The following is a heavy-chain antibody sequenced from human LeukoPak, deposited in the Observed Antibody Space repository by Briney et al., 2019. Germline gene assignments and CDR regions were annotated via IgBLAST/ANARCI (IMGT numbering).Heavy chain of an antibody. CDR1: TFTGYGIY. V-gene: IGHV3-53*01. D-gene: IGHD1-1*01. CDR3: ARAHATVSEFASFAV. J-gene: IGHJ3*01. Sequence: GGYLRFYSAASTFTGYGIYRRRVRQAPGQGLEGVSVIYSGGSTYYADSVKGGLTISRDNAKNSLYLQTCSLRHEETAVYFCARAHATVSEFASFAVAGQGTMVTVSS. CDR2: IYSGGST.